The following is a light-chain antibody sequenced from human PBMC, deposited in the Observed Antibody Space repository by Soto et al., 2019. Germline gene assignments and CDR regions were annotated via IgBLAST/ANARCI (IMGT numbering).Light chain of an antibody. CDR3: SSDAGSNIFV. CDR2: EVS. Sequence: QSALTQPPSASGSPGQSVTISCTGTSSDVGDYNYVSWYQQHPGKAPKLMIYEVSKRPSGVPDRSSGSKSGNTASLTVSGLQAEDEADYYCSSDAGSNIFVFGTGTKLTVL. J-gene: IGLJ1*01. CDR1: SSDVGDYNY. V-gene: IGLV2-8*01.